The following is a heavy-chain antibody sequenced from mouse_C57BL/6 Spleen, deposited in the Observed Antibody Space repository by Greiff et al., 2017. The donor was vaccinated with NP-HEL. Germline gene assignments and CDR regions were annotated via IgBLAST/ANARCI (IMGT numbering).Heavy chain of an antibody. CDR3: ANPTDYYGIYWYFDV. CDR2: IHPSDSDT. V-gene: IGHV1-74*01. CDR1: GYTFTSYW. J-gene: IGHJ1*03. D-gene: IGHD1-1*01. Sequence: VQLQQPGAELVKPGASVKVSCKASGYTFTSYWMHWVKQRPGQGLEWIGRIHPSDSDTNYNQKFKGKATLTVDKSSSTAYMQLSSLTSEDSAVYYCANPTDYYGIYWYFDVWGTGTTVTVSS.